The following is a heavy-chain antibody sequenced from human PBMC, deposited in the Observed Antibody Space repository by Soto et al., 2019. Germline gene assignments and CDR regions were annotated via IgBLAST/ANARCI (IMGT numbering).Heavy chain of an antibody. Sequence: QVQLQESGPGLVKPSQTLSLTCTVSGGSISSGGYYWYWIRQHPGKALEWIGYIYHSGSTDYNPSLKSRVTIPVDTSKDQFSLKLSSVTAADTAVYYCARGRSSGYFFDCWGQGTQVTVSA. J-gene: IGHJ4*02. CDR1: GGSISSGGYY. CDR3: ARGRSSGYFFDC. D-gene: IGHD3-22*01. V-gene: IGHV4-31*03. CDR2: IYHSGST.